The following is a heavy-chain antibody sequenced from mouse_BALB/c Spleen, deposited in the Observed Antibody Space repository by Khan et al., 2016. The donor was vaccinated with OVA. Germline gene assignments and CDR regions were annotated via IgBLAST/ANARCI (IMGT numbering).Heavy chain of an antibody. J-gene: IGHJ4*01. CDR2: IWGDGST. Sequence: VQLVASGPGLVAPSQSLSITCTVSGFSLTDYGVNWVRQPPGKGLEWLGMIWGDGSTDYNSEVKSKLSITKDNSKNQFYLTMNSLQTDDTARYYSARYAAMDYWGQGTLVTVSA. D-gene: IGHD2-14*01. CDR3: ARYAAMDY. V-gene: IGHV2-6-7*01. CDR1: GFSLTDYG.